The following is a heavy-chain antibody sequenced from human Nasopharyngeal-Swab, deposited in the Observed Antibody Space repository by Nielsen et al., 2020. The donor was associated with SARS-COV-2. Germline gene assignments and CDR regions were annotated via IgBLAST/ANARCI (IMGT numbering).Heavy chain of an antibody. J-gene: IGHJ4*02. D-gene: IGHD3-10*01. CDR2: IIPIFGTA. CDR3: ASSAIWFGEFPFDY. V-gene: IGHV1-69*01. Sequence: WVRQAPGQGLEWMGGIIPIFGTANYAQKFQGRVTITVDESTSTAYMELSSLRSEDTAVYYCASSAIWFGEFPFDYWGQGTLVTVSS.